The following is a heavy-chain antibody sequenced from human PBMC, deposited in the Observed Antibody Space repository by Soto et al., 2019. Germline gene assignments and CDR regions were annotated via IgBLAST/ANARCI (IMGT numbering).Heavy chain of an antibody. V-gene: IGHV3-23*01. CDR3: AKDDYYDSIGYYRY. CDR1: GFIFSRYA. D-gene: IGHD3-22*01. Sequence: GGSLRLSCAASGFIFSRYAMSWVRQAPGKGLEWVSAISGSGGSTYYADSVKGRFTISRDNSKNMLYLQMNSLRAEDTAVYFCAKDDYYDSIGYYRYLGQGTLVTVSS. J-gene: IGHJ4*02. CDR2: ISGSGGST.